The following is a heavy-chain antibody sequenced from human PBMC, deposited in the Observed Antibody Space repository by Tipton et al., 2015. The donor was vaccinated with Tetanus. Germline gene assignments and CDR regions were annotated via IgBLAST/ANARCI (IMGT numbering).Heavy chain of an antibody. CDR1: GYTFTTYG. V-gene: IGHV1-18*04. CDR3: ARDRGILRYFDTCDH. Sequence: QVQLVQSGSEVKKPGASVKVSCKASGYTFTTYGISWVRQAPGQGLEWMGWISAYDGNTKSAQNLQGRITMTTEKSSSTAYLELRSLTSDDTAVYYCARDRGILRYFDTCDHWGQGTLVTVSS. D-gene: IGHD3-9*01. J-gene: IGHJ4*02. CDR2: ISAYDGNT.